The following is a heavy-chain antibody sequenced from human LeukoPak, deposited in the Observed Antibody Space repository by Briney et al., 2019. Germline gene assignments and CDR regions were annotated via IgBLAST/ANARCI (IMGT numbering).Heavy chain of an antibody. CDR2: MNPNSGNT. CDR3: ARVKSTRGGCSSTSCYNWGYYYYMDV. CDR1: GGTFSSYA. V-gene: IGHV1-8*02. Sequence: GASVKVSCKASGGTFSSYAISWVRQATGQGLEWMGWMNPNSGNTGYAQKFQGRVTMTRNTSISTAYMELSSLRSEDTAVYYCARVKSTRGGCSSTSCYNWGYYYYMDVWGKGTTVTVSS. J-gene: IGHJ6*03. D-gene: IGHD2-2*02.